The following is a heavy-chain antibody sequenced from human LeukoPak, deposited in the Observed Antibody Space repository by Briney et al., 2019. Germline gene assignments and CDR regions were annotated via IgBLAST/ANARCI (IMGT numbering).Heavy chain of an antibody. D-gene: IGHD3-10*01. V-gene: IGHV3-48*04. CDR1: GFTFSSYS. J-gene: IGHJ3*02. CDR3: ARQLHVLWFGEFDAIDI. Sequence: PGGSLRLSCAASGFTFSSYSMNWIRQAPGKGLEWVSYISSSGSTIYYADSVKGRFTISRDNAKNSLYLQMNSLRAEDTAVYYCARQLHVLWFGEFDAIDIWGQGTMVTVSS. CDR2: ISSSGSTI.